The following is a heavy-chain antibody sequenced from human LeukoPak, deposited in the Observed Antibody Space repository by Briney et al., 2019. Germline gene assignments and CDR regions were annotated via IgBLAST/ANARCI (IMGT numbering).Heavy chain of an antibody. CDR3: ARLRYYAMDV. J-gene: IGHJ6*02. V-gene: IGHV3-48*01. CDR1: GFTFSSYA. Sequence: GGSLRLSCAASGFTFSSYAMNWVRQAPGKGLEWVSYISSSSRTISYADSVKGRFTISRDNAKNSLYLQMNSLRAEDTAVYYCARLRYYAMDVWGQGTTVTASS. CDR2: ISSSSRTI.